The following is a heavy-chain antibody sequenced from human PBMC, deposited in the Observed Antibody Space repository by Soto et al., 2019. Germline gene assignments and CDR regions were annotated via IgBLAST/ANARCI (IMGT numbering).Heavy chain of an antibody. Sequence: SETLSLTCAVYCGSFSGYYWSWIRQPPGKGLEWIGEINHSGSTNYNPSLKSRVTISVDTSKNQFSLKLISVTAADTAVYYCESWIRTTTTNTNDYGIDVWGRGTTVT. CDR2: INHSGST. V-gene: IGHV4-34*01. J-gene: IGHJ6*02. CDR1: CGSFSGYY. D-gene: IGHD1-1*01. CDR3: ESWIRTTTTNTNDYGIDV.